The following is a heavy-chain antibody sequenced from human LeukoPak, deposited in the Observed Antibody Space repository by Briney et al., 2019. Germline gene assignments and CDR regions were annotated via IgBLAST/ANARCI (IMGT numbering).Heavy chain of an antibody. V-gene: IGHV1-18*01. D-gene: IGHD1-1*01. CDR3: ARVASAWNRRATVDY. CDR2: ISAYNGNT. Sequence: ASVKVSCKASGYTFTSYGISWVRQAPGQGLEWMGWISAYNGNTNYARKLQGRVTMTTDTSTSTAYMELRSLRSDDTAVYYCARVASAWNRRATVDYWGQGTLVTVYS. CDR1: GYTFTSYG. J-gene: IGHJ4*02.